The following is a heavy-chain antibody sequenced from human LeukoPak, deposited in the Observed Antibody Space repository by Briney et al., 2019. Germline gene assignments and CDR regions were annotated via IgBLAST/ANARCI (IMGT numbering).Heavy chain of an antibody. CDR3: ARENYYDSSGYYSLFDY. D-gene: IGHD3-22*01. CDR2: IYYSGST. Sequence: ASETLSLTCTVSGDSISSGGYYWSWIRQHPGKGLEWIGYIYYSGSTYYNPSLKSRVTISVDTSKNQFSLKLSSVTAADTAAYYCARENYYDSSGYYSLFDYWGQGTLVTVSS. J-gene: IGHJ4*02. CDR1: GDSISSGGYY. V-gene: IGHV4-31*03.